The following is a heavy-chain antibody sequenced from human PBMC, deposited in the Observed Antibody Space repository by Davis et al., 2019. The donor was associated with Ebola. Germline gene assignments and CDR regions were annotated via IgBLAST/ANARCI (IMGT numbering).Heavy chain of an antibody. D-gene: IGHD1-7*01. CDR3: ASLELRGRYYGMDV. J-gene: IGHJ6*02. CDR2: INAGNGNT. CDR1: GYSFTSYA. V-gene: IGHV1-3*01. Sequence: ASVKVSCKASGYSFTSYAMHWVRQAPGQRLEWMGWINAGNGNTKYSQKFQGRVTITRDTSASTAYMELSSLRFEDTAVYYCASLELRGRYYGMDVWGQGTTVTVSS.